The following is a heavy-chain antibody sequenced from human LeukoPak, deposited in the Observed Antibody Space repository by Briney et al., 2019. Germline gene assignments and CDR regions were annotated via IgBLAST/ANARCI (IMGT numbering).Heavy chain of an antibody. CDR1: GGSFSGYY. D-gene: IGHD5-18*01. Sequence: SETLSLTCAVYGGSFSGYYWSWIRQPPGKGLEWIGEINHSGSTNYNPSLKSRVTISVDTSKNQFSLKLSSVTAADTAVYYCARASRNSYGYRGAFDIWGQGTMVTVSS. CDR3: ARASRNSYGYRGAFDI. J-gene: IGHJ3*02. CDR2: INHSGST. V-gene: IGHV4-34*01.